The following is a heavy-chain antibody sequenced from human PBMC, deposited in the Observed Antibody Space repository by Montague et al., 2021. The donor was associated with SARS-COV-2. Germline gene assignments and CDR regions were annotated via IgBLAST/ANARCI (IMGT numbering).Heavy chain of an antibody. CDR2: SNNSGST. V-gene: IGHV4-34*01. D-gene: IGHD2-15*01. J-gene: IGHJ4*02. CDR3: ASQRYGNYLPPPGY. Sequence: SDTLSLTCAVSGGSFSGYYWCWICQPPGKGQERMGESNNSGSTNYTSSLKSRVAISVATSTNQHALKLSLVTAADADVYYCASQRYGNYLPPPGYWGQGTLVTVSS. CDR1: GGSFSGYY.